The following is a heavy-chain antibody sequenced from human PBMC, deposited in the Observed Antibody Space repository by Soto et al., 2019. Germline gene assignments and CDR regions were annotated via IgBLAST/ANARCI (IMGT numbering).Heavy chain of an antibody. CDR2: IYPGDSDT. J-gene: IGHJ5*02. Sequence: PGESLKISCKGSGYSFTSYWIGWVRQMPGKGLEWMGIIYPGDSDTRYSPSFQGQVTISADKSISTAYLQWSSLKASDTAVYYCARHISEWQQLGGRFDPWGQGTLVTVSS. CDR3: ARHISEWQQLGGRFDP. D-gene: IGHD6-13*01. CDR1: GYSFTSYW. V-gene: IGHV5-51*01.